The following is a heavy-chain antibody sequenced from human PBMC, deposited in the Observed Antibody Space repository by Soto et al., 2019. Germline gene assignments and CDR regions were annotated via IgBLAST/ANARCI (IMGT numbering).Heavy chain of an antibody. CDR3: ASAPYDYIWGSYPAGSWFYP. CDR1: GYTFTSYD. Sequence: GASVKVSCKASGYTFTSYDINWVRQATGQGLEWMGWMNPNSGNTGYAQKFQGRVTMTRNTSISTAYMELSSLRSEDTAVYYCASAPYDYIWGSYPAGSWFYPWGQGTLVTVSS. J-gene: IGHJ5*02. V-gene: IGHV1-8*01. CDR2: MNPNSGNT. D-gene: IGHD3-16*01.